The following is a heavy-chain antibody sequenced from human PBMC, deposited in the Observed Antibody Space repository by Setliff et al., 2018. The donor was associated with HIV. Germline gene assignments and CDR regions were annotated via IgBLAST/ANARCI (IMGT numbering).Heavy chain of an antibody. J-gene: IGHJ4*02. CDR2: LYWDDDK. D-gene: IGHD6-13*01. Sequence: SGPTLVNPTQTLTLTCTFSGFSLSTSGAAVGWIRQPPGKALEWLAILYWDDDKRYTPSLNNRLTITKGTSKNQVVLTMTNVDPVDTATYFCASRAGSSWFRFYFDYWGQGALVTVSS. V-gene: IGHV2-5*02. CDR3: ASRAGSSWFRFYFDY. CDR1: GFSLSTSGAA.